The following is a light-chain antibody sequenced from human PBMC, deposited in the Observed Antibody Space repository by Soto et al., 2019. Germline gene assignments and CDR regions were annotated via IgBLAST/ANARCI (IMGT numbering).Light chain of an antibody. J-gene: IGKJ1*01. CDR1: QTLLYSSNNKNY. V-gene: IGKV4-1*01. CDR2: WAS. CDR3: QQYYGTPWR. Sequence: DIVMTQSPDSLAVSLGERATINCRSSQTLLYSSNNKNYLAWYLHKPGQPPKLLIHWASTRESGVPDRFEGSGSGTDFTLTISSLQAEDVAVYYCQQYYGTPWRSGQGTKVGIK.